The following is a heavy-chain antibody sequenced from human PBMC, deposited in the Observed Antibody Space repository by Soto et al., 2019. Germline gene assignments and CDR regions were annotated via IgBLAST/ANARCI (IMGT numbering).Heavy chain of an antibody. CDR1: GYTFTTYF. V-gene: IGHV1-46*01. CDR3: ARGGSLYWYFDL. J-gene: IGHJ2*01. CDR2: INPSGGST. D-gene: IGHD1-26*01. Sequence: ASVKVSCKASGYTFTTYFMHWVRHAPGQGLEWMGIINPSGGSTSYAQKFQGRVTITRDTSASTAYMELSSLRSEDTAVYYCARGGSLYWYFDLWGRGTLVTVSS.